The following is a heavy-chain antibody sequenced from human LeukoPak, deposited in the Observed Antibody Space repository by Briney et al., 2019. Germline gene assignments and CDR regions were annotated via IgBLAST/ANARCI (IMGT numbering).Heavy chain of an antibody. Sequence: PGGSLRLSCAASGFTFSSYWMSWVRQAPGKGLEWVANIKQDGSEKYYVDSVKGRFTISRDDAKNSLYLQMNSLRAEDTAVYYCARDRGGELVTSHEPAFDYWGQGTLVTVSS. CDR1: GFTFSSYW. CDR3: ARDRGGELVTSHEPAFDY. D-gene: IGHD6-6*01. CDR2: IKQDGSEK. J-gene: IGHJ4*02. V-gene: IGHV3-7*01.